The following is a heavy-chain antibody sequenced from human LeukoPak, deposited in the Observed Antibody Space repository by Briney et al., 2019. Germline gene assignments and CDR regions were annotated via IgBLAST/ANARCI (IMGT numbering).Heavy chain of an antibody. Sequence: ASVKVSCKASGYTFTSYGISWVRQAPGQGLEWMGWISAYNGHTNYAQKLQGRVTMTTDTSTSTVYMELSSLRSEDTAVYYCAREDSSSWYDYWGQGTLVTVSS. D-gene: IGHD6-13*01. V-gene: IGHV1-18*01. J-gene: IGHJ4*02. CDR1: GYTFTSYG. CDR2: ISAYNGHT. CDR3: AREDSSSWYDY.